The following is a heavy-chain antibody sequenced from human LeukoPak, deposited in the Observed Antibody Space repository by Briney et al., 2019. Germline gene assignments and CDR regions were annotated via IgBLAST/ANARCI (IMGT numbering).Heavy chain of an antibody. CDR3: ARVDRDSQHLDY. V-gene: IGHV3-48*03. CDR2: ISSSGDTI. D-gene: IGHD3-22*01. J-gene: IGHJ4*02. CDR1: GFTFSSYE. Sequence: PGGSLRLSCAASGFTFSSYEMNWVRQAPRKGLEWVSYISSSGDTIYYADSVKGRLTFSRDNAKNSLYLQMNSLRAEDTAVYYCARVDRDSQHLDYWGPGTLVTVSS.